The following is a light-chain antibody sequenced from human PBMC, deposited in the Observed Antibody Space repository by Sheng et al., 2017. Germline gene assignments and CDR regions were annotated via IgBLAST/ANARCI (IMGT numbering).Light chain of an antibody. CDR3: TSFASTRTYV. CDR2: EVS. J-gene: IGLJ1*01. Sequence: QSALTQPPSASGSPGQSVTISCTGTSSDVGGYKYVSWYQQHPGKAPKLMIYEVSKRPSGVPDRFSGSKSGNTASLTVSGLQAEDEADYFCTSFASTRTYVFGSGTKVTVL. CDR1: SSDVGGYKY. V-gene: IGLV2-8*01.